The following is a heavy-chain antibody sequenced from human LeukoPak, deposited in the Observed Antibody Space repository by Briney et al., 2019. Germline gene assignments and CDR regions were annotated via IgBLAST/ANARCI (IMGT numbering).Heavy chain of an antibody. CDR2: ISSRSRTI. J-gene: IGHJ4*02. CDR3: ATSAVGGPNDY. CDR1: GFTFATYS. D-gene: IGHD6-13*01. Sequence: GGSLRLSCAASGFTFATYSMNWVRHAPGKGLEWVSVISSRSRTIYYAASVKGRFTISRDNAKNSLYLQLDSLRVKDTDVYYCATSAVGGPNDYWGQGTLVTVSS. V-gene: IGHV3-48*04.